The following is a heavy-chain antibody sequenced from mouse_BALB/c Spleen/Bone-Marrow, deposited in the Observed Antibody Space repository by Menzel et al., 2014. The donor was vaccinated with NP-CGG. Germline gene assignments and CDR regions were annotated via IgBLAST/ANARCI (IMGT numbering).Heavy chain of an antibody. Sequence: SGPELVKPGASVKMSCKASGYTFTSYVMHWVKQKPGQGLEWIGYINPYNDGTKYNEKFKGKATLTSDKSPSTAYMELSSLTSEDSAVYYCAREAAYYGNYGDDYWGQGTTLTVSS. CDR2: INPYNDGT. CDR1: GYTFTSYV. D-gene: IGHD2-10*01. V-gene: IGHV1-14*01. CDR3: AREAAYYGNYGDDY. J-gene: IGHJ2*01.